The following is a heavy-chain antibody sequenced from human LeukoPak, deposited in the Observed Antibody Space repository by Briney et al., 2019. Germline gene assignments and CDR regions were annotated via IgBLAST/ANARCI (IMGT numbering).Heavy chain of an antibody. CDR2: IYPGDSDT. CDR1: GYSFTSYW. V-gene: IGHV5-51*01. D-gene: IGHD3-10*01. CDR3: ARLAYYYGSGSPYYFDY. Sequence: GESLKISCKGSGYSFTSYWIGWVRQMPGKGLEWMGIIYPGDSDTRYSPSFQGQVTISADKSIRTAYLQWSSLKASDTAMYYCARLAYYYGSGSPYYFDYWGQGTLVTVSS. J-gene: IGHJ4*02.